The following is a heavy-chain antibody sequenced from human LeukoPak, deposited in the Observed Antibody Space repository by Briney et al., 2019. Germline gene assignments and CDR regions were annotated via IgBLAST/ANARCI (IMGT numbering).Heavy chain of an antibody. D-gene: IGHD6-13*01. J-gene: IGHJ5*02. Sequence: ASVKVSCKVSGYTFTELSIHWVRQAPGKGLEWMGWMNPNSGNTGYAQKFQGRVTMTRNTSISTAYMELSSLRSEDTAVYYCARGKSAAAGTPNWFDPWGQGTLVTVSS. CDR3: ARGKSAAAGTPNWFDP. V-gene: IGHV1-8*01. CDR2: MNPNSGNT. CDR1: GYTFTELS.